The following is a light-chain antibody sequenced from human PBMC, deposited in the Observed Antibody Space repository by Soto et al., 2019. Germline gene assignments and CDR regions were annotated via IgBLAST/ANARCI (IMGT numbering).Light chain of an antibody. CDR2: KAS. J-gene: IGKJ1*01. Sequence: DIQITQSPSSLSASVGDRVTITCRASQSIDSWLAWYQQKPGKAPKFLMYKASNLESGVPSRFSGSGSETEFTLTISSLQPDEFAINYCQHYKSYTWTFG. CDR3: QHYKSYTWT. CDR1: QSIDSW. V-gene: IGKV1-5*03.